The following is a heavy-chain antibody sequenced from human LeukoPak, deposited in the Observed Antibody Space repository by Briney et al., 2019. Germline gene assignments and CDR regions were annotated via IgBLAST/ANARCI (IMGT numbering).Heavy chain of an antibody. D-gene: IGHD3-22*01. CDR1: GGSFSAYY. Sequence: SENLSLTCAAYGGSFSAYYWTWIRQPPGKGLEWIGEINHSGSAKYNPSLKSRVTISVDTSKNQFSLKLTSVTAADTAVYYCARGIRYYYDGSTYVPYYFDYWGQGTLVTVSS. J-gene: IGHJ4*02. V-gene: IGHV4-34*01. CDR2: INHSGSA. CDR3: ARGIRYYYDGSTYVPYYFDY.